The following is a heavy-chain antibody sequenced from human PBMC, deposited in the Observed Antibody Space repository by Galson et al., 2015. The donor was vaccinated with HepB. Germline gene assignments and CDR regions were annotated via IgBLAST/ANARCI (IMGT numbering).Heavy chain of an antibody. D-gene: IGHD3-9*01. V-gene: IGHV3-7*03. CDR1: GFTFSSYW. CDR3: ARDSYYDILTGYYTSDGMDV. J-gene: IGHJ6*02. Sequence: SLRLSCAASGFTFSSYWMSWVRQAPGKGLEWVANIKQDGSEKYYVDSVKGRFTISRDNAKNSLYLQMNSLRAEDTAVYYCARDSYYDILTGYYTSDGMDVWGQGTTVTVSS. CDR2: IKQDGSEK.